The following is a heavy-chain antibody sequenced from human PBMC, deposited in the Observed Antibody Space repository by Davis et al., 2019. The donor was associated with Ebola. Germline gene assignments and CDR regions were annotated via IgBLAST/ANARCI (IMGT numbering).Heavy chain of an antibody. J-gene: IGHJ3*02. V-gene: IGHV3-23*01. Sequence: PGGSLRLSCAASGFTFTTYAMAWVRQAPGKGLEWVSDISGSGDRTNYADSVKGRFTISRDNSKNTLYLQMTSLRAEDTAVYYCARGDYYDSSFADAFDIWGQGTMVTVST. CDR3: ARGDYYDSSFADAFDI. D-gene: IGHD3-22*01. CDR2: ISGSGDRT. CDR1: GFTFTTYA.